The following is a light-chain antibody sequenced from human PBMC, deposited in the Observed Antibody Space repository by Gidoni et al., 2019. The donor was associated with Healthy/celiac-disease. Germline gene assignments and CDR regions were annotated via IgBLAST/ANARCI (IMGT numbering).Light chain of an antibody. J-gene: IGLJ1*01. CDR1: SSNIGSNY. CDR3: AAWDDSLSGPLYV. V-gene: IGLV1-47*01. Sequence: QSVLTQPPSASGTPGQRVTISCSGSSSNIGSNYVSWYQQLPGTAPKLLIYRNNQRPSGVPDRFSGSKSGTSASLAISGLRSEDEADYYCAAWDDSLSGPLYVFGTGTKVTVL. CDR2: RNN.